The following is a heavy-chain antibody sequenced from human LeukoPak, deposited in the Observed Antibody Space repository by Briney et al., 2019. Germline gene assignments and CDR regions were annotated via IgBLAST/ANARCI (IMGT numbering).Heavy chain of an antibody. Sequence: GGSLRLSCAASGFTFSSYAMSWVRQAPGKGLEWVSAISGSGGSTYYADSVKGRFTISRDNSKNTLYLQMNSLRAEDTAVYYCAKLLSGYSYGPFDYWGQGTLVTVSP. J-gene: IGHJ4*02. CDR2: ISGSGGST. V-gene: IGHV3-23*01. CDR1: GFTFSSYA. D-gene: IGHD5-18*01. CDR3: AKLLSGYSYGPFDY.